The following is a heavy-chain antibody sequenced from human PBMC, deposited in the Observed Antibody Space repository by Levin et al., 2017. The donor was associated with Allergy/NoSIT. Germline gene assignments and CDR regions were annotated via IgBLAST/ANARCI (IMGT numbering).Heavy chain of an antibody. CDR1: GFTFSDHY. CDR2: TRNKANSYTT. Sequence: PGGSLRLSCAASGFTFSDHYMDWVRQAPGRGLEWVGRTRNKANSYTTEYAASVKGRFTISRDGSRNSLYLQMNSLKTEDTAVYYCVRAGYCSGGTCYSDYFDYWGQGTLVTVSS. J-gene: IGHJ4*02. V-gene: IGHV3-72*01. D-gene: IGHD2-15*01. CDR3: VRAGYCSGGTCYSDYFDY.